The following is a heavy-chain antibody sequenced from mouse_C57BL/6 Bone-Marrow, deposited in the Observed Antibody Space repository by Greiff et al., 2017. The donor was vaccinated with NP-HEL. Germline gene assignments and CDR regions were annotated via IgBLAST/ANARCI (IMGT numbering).Heavy chain of an antibody. D-gene: IGHD1-1*01. CDR2: ISDGGSYT. J-gene: IGHJ2*01. CDR1: GFTFSSYA. CDR3: ARDSYYGSSNEDFDG. V-gene: IGHV5-4*01. Sequence: EVKLVESGGGLVKPGGSLKLSCAASGFTFSSYAMSWVRQTPEKRLEWVATISDGGSYTYYPDTVKGRFTISRDNATNNLYLQMNHLKSEDTAMYYCARDSYYGSSNEDFDGWGQGTTLTVAS.